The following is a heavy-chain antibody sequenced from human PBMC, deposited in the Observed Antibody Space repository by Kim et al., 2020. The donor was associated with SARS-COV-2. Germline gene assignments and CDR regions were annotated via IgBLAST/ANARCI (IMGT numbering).Heavy chain of an antibody. CDR2: IYHTGST. Sequence: SETLSLTCTVSGGSITSGGYFWSWIRQHPGKGLEWIGYIYHTGSTYYTPSLRSRVTISVDTSKNHFSLKLSSVTAADTAVYYCARDASRSWNEPTSGGM. J-gene: IGHJ6*01. CDR3: ARDASRSWNEPTSGGM. D-gene: IGHD6-13*01. V-gene: IGHV4-31*03. CDR1: GGSITSGGYF.